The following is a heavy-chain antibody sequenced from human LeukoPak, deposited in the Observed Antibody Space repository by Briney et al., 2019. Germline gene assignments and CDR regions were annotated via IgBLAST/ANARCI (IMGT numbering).Heavy chain of an antibody. CDR3: ARDRRDYYGSGTYRDPYYYMDV. CDR1: GFTFNSYA. CDR2: ISGSRST. D-gene: IGHD3-10*01. J-gene: IGHJ6*03. Sequence: GGSLRLSCAISGFTFNSYAMSWVRQAPGKGLEWVSAISGSRSTYYADSVKGRFTISRDNSKNSLYLQMNSLRAEDTAVYYCARDRRDYYGSGTYRDPYYYMDVWGKGTTVIISS. V-gene: IGHV3-23*01.